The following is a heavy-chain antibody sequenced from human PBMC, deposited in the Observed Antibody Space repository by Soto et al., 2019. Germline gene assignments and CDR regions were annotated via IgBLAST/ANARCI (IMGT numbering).Heavy chain of an antibody. CDR2: IYYSGST. J-gene: IGHJ3*02. CDR3: ARSRREGLRFLEWLFSDAFDI. CDR1: GGSISSGDYY. Sequence: SETLSLTCTVSGGSISSGDYYWSWIRQPPGKGLEWIGYIYYSGSTYYNPSLKSRVTISVDTSKNQFSLKLSSVTAADTAVYYCARSRREGLRFLEWLFSDAFDIWGQGTMVTVSS. D-gene: IGHD3-3*01. V-gene: IGHV4-30-4*01.